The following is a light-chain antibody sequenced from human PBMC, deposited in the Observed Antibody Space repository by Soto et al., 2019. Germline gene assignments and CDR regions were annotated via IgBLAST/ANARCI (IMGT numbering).Light chain of an antibody. V-gene: IGLV2-23*01. CDR1: SSDVGSYNL. Sequence: LTRPASVSGSPGQSITISCTGTSSDVGSYNLVSWYQQHPGKAPKLMIYEGSKRPSGVSNRFSGSKSGNTASLTISGLQAEDEADYYCCSYAGSSTYVFGTGTKVTVL. CDR2: EGS. CDR3: CSYAGSSTYV. J-gene: IGLJ1*01.